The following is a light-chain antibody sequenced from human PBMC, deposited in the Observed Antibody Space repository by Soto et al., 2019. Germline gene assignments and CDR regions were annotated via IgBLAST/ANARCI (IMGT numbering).Light chain of an antibody. J-gene: IGLJ2*01. CDR2: RNN. V-gene: IGLV1-47*01. CDR1: SSNIGRNY. CDR3: AAWDDSLRGVV. Sequence: QSVLSQPPSASATPGQRVAISCSGSSSNIGRNYVYWYQQVPGAAPKLLIYRNNQRSSGVPERLSGSESGTSASLAISGLRDEDEADYYCAAWDDSLRGVVFGGGTKLTVL.